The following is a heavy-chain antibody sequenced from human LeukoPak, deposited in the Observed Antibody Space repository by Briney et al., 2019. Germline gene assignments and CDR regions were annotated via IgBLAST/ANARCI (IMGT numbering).Heavy chain of an antibody. CDR2: IYPGDSDT. CDR1: GYSFTSYW. CDR3: ARQGTYYYGSSGYSIRDY. V-gene: IGHV5-51*01. D-gene: IGHD3-22*01. Sequence: GESLKISCKGSGYSFTSYWIGWVRQMPGKGLEWMGIIYPGDSDTRYSPSFQGQVTISADKSISTAYLQWSSLKASDTAMYYCARQGTYYYGSSGYSIRDYWGQGTLVTVSS. J-gene: IGHJ4*02.